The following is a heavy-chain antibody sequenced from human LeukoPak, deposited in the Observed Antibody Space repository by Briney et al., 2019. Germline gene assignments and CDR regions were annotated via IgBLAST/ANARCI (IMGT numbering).Heavy chain of an antibody. Sequence: SETLSLTCAVYGGSFSGYYWSWIRQPPGKGLEWIGEINHSGSTNYNPSLKSRVTISVETSKNQFSLKLSSVTAADTAVYYCAREGQDYYDSSGYYNWFDPWGQGTLVTVSS. CDR1: GGSFSGYY. CDR3: AREGQDYYDSSGYYNWFDP. D-gene: IGHD3-22*01. V-gene: IGHV4-34*01. J-gene: IGHJ5*02. CDR2: INHSGST.